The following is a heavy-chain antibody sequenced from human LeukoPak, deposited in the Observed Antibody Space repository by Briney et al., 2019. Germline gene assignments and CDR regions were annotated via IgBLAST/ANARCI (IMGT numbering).Heavy chain of an antibody. D-gene: IGHD6-19*01. V-gene: IGHV3-7*01. CDR2: IKQDGSEK. Sequence: GGSLRLSCAASGFTFSSYWMSWVRQAPGKGLEWVANIKQDGSEKYYVDSVKGRFTISRDNAENSLYLQMNSLRAEDTAVYYCARDSGIAVAGTAANDAFDIWGQGTMVTVSS. CDR3: ARDSGIAVAGTAANDAFDI. CDR1: GFTFSSYW. J-gene: IGHJ3*02.